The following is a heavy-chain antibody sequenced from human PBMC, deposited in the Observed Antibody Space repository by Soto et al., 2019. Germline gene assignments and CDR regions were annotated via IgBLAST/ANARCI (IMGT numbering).Heavy chain of an antibody. CDR1: GYTFTSYG. J-gene: IGHJ6*02. CDR2: ISTYNGNT. V-gene: IGHV1-18*01. D-gene: IGHD6-19*01. CDR3: AWRRDSGWYYYYGMDV. Sequence: ASVKVSCKASGYTFTSYGISWVRQAPGQGLEWMGWISTYNGNTNYAQKLQGRVTMTTDRSTSTDYMELRSLRSDDTAVYFCAWRRDSGWYYYYGMDVWGQGTTVTVSS.